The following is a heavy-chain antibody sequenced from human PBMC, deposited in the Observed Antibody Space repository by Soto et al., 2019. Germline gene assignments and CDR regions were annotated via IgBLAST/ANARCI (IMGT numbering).Heavy chain of an antibody. V-gene: IGHV1-58*01. D-gene: IGHD3-9*01. J-gene: IGHJ3*02. CDR1: GVTFTSTA. CDR2: IVVGSGNT. CDR3: ASTEKYYDISIDAFDI. Sequence: TSVKVTCKDSGVTFTSTAVQCVRQARGQRLEWIGWIVVGSGNTNYAQKFQERVTITRDMSTSTAYMELSSLRSEDTAVYYCASTEKYYDISIDAFDIWGQGTMVTVSS.